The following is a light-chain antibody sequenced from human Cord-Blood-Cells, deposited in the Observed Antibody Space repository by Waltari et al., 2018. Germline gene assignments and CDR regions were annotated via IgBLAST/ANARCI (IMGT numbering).Light chain of an antibody. CDR2: DVS. CDR1: SSDVGGYNY. CDR3: CSYAGSYV. J-gene: IGLJ1*01. Sequence: QSALTQPRSVSGSPGQSVTISCTGTSSDVGGYNYVSWYQQHPGKAPQLMIYDVSKRPSGVPDRFSGYKSGNTASLTISGLQAEDEADYYCCSYAGSYVFGTGTKVTVL. V-gene: IGLV2-11*01.